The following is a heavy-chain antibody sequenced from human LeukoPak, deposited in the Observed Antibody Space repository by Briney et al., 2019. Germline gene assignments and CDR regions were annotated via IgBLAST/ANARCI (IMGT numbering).Heavy chain of an antibody. CDR2: IRYDGSNK. V-gene: IGHV3-30*02. D-gene: IGHD4-17*01. CDR3: ARDGAVNGVDAFDI. Sequence: GGSLRLSCAASGFTFSSYGMHWVRQAPGKGLEWVAFIRYDGSNKYYADSVKGRFTISRDNSKNTLYLQMNSLRAEDTAVYYCARDGAVNGVDAFDIWGQGTMVTVSS. J-gene: IGHJ3*02. CDR1: GFTFSSYG.